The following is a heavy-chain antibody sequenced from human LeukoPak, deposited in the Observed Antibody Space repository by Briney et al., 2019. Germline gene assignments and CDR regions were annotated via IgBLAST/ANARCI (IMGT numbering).Heavy chain of an antibody. CDR2: IIPIFGTA. CDR1: GYTFTDYY. D-gene: IGHD2-15*01. Sequence: SVKVSCKASGYTFTDYYIQWVRQAPGQGLEWMGRIIPIFGTANYAQKFQGRVTITADESTSTAYLELTSLRSEDTAVYYCARDPLDCSGGSCSDYWGQGTLVTVSS. CDR3: ARDPLDCSGGSCSDY. V-gene: IGHV1-69*13. J-gene: IGHJ4*02.